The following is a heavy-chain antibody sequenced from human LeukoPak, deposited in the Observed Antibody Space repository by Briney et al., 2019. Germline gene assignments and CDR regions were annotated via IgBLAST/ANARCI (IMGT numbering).Heavy chain of an antibody. J-gene: IGHJ4*02. CDR2: IYYSGTT. Sequence: SETLSLTCAVSGGSISTYYWNWIRQPPGKGLEWIGSIYYSGTTYYNPSLKSRVTISVDTSKNQFSLKLSSVTAADTAVYFCARDRDGYNIVYFDYWGQGTLVTVSS. D-gene: IGHD5-24*01. CDR3: ARDRDGYNIVYFDY. CDR1: GGSISTYY. V-gene: IGHV4-39*02.